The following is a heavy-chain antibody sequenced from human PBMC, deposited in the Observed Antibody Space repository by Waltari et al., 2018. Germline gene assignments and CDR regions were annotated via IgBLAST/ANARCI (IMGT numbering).Heavy chain of an antibody. Sequence: EVQLVESGGGLVQPGGSLRLSCAASGFTFSSYEMNWVRQAPGKGLEWVSYISSSGSTINYADSVKGRFTISRDNAKNSLYLQMNSLRAEDTAVYYCARESPDQQLVRSHFDYWGQGTLVTVSS. J-gene: IGHJ4*02. CDR2: ISSSGSTI. V-gene: IGHV3-48*03. CDR1: GFTFSSYE. D-gene: IGHD6-13*01. CDR3: ARESPDQQLVRSHFDY.